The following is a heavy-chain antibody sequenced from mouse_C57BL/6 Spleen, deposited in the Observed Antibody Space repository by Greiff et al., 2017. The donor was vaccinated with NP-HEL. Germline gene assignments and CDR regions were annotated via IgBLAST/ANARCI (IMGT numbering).Heavy chain of an antibody. J-gene: IGHJ2*01. CDR2: IYPGDGDT. CDR1: GYAFSSSW. Sequence: QVQLQQSGPELVKPGASVKISCKASGYAFSSSWMNWVKQRPGKGLEWIGRIYPGDGDTNYNGKFKGKATLTADKSSSTAYMQLSSLTSEDSAVYVCARATMVGAYYFDYWGQGTTLTVSS. D-gene: IGHD2-1*01. V-gene: IGHV1-82*01. CDR3: ARATMVGAYYFDY.